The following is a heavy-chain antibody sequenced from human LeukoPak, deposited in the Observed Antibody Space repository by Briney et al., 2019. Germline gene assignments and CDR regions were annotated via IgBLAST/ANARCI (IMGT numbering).Heavy chain of an antibody. D-gene: IGHD6-13*01. J-gene: IGHJ6*03. CDR3: ARIPAGIATRKGKLYYYYYYMDV. V-gene: IGHV3-7*01. CDR1: GFTFSSYW. Sequence: VQPGGSLGLSCAASGFTFSSYWMGWVRPAPGKGLEWVANIKQDGREKYYVDSVKGRFTISRDNAKNSLYLQMNSLRAEDTAVYYCARIPAGIATRKGKLYYYYYYMDVWGKGTTVTVSS. CDR2: IKQDGREK.